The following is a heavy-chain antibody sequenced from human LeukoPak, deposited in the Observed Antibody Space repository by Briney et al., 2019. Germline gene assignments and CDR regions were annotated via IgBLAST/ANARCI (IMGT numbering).Heavy chain of an antibody. CDR1: GGSFSGYY. Sequence: SETLSLTCAVYGGSFSGYYWSWIRQPPGKGLEWIGEINHSGSTNYNPSLKSRITISVDTSKNQFSLNLSSVTAADTAVYYCATGTPYDSSGYYWPDAFDIWGQGTMVTVSS. J-gene: IGHJ3*02. V-gene: IGHV4-34*01. CDR2: INHSGST. D-gene: IGHD3-22*01. CDR3: ATGTPYDSSGYYWPDAFDI.